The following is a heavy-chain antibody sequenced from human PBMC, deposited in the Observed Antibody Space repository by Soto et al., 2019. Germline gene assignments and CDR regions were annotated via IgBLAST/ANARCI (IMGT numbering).Heavy chain of an antibody. CDR3: ARVVVAATHETAHDS. CDR2: ISAYRGNT. CDR1: GFTFTMYG. V-gene: IGHV1-18*01. Sequence: QAQLVQSGADMKTPGDSVKVSCKASGFTFTMYGFSWVRQAPGQGLEWMGWISAYRGNTNYAPKFQDRVTMTPDTATSTAYMELGRLRSDDTAVYYCARVVVAATHETAHDSWGQGTLVIVSS. J-gene: IGHJ5*01. D-gene: IGHD2-15*01.